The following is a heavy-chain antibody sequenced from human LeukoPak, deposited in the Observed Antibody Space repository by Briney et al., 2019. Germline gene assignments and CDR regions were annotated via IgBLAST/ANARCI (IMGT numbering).Heavy chain of an antibody. CDR1: GFTVSSNY. V-gene: IGHV3-66*01. D-gene: IGHD6-13*01. CDR2: IYSGGST. J-gene: IGHJ4*02. Sequence: GGSLRLSCAASGFTVSSNYMSWVRQAPGKGLEWVSVIYSGGSTYYADSVKGRFTISRDNSKNTLYLQMNSLRAEDTAVYYCARDGPTTIAAAPGGYFDYWGQGTLVTVSS. CDR3: ARDGPTTIAAAPGGYFDY.